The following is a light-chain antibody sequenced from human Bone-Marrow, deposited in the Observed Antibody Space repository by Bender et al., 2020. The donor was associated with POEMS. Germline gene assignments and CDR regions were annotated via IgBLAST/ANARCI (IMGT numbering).Light chain of an antibody. Sequence: SYEVTQPPSVSVSPGQTASITCSGDDLGDKYVAWYQQKPGQSPVLVIYQDTKRPSGIPERFSGSNSGNTATLTISGTQAMDEADYYSQAWETYSVIFGGGTKLTVL. V-gene: IGLV3-1*01. CDR2: QDT. CDR1: DLGDKY. CDR3: QAWETYSVI. J-gene: IGLJ2*01.